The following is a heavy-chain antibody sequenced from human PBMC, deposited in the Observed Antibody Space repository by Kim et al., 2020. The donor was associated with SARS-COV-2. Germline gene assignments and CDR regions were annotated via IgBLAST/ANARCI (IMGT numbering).Heavy chain of an antibody. CDR2: ISNDEKNK. D-gene: IGHD6-13*01. J-gene: IGHJ4*02. V-gene: IGHV3-30*18. CDR3: EKDVRSEAAALES. Sequence: GGSLRLSCAASGFTFSRNGMHWVRQAPGKGLEWVAVISNDEKNKYYQDSVKGRFTISRDNSRSTLYLQMNSLRDADTAIYYCEKDVRSEAAALESWGQGTLVTVSS. CDR1: GFTFSRNG.